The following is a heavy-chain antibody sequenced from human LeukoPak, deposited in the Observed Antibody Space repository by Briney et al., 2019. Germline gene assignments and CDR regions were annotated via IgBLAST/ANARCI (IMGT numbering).Heavy chain of an antibody. Sequence: GGSLRLSCAASGFSFGDYAMHWVRQAPGKGLEWVSSINWNSGIIDYADSVKGRFTISRDNAKNSLYLQMNSLRAEDTAVYYCARDWYDNSDAFDIWGQGTMVTVSS. V-gene: IGHV3-9*01. CDR1: GFSFGDYA. D-gene: IGHD3-9*01. J-gene: IGHJ3*02. CDR3: ARDWYDNSDAFDI. CDR2: INWNSGII.